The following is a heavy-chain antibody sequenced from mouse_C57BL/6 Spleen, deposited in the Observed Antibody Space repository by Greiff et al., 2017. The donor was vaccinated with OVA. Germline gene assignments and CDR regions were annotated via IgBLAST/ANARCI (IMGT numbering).Heavy chain of an antibody. CDR2: IDPSDSYT. D-gene: IGHD3-2*02. V-gene: IGHV1-69*01. CDR1: GYTFTSYW. CDR3: ARNGAQATWFAY. Sequence: QVQLQQPGAELVMPGASVKLSCKASGYTFTSYWMHWVKQRPGQGLEWIGEIDPSDSYTNYNQKFKGKSTLTVDKSSSTAYMQLSSLTSEDSAVYNCARNGAQATWFAYWGQGTLVTVSA. J-gene: IGHJ3*01.